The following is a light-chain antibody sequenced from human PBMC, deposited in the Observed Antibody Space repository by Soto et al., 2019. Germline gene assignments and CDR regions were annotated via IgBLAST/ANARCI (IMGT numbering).Light chain of an antibody. CDR2: GAS. CDR3: QQYGSSSWT. V-gene: IGKV3-20*01. CDR1: QSVSSSY. Sequence: EIVLTQSPGTLSLSPGERATLSCRASQSVSSSYLAWYQHKPGQAPRLLIYGASSRATGIPDRLSGSGSGTDFTLTISRLEPEDFAVCYCQQYGSSSWTFGQGTKVDIK. J-gene: IGKJ1*01.